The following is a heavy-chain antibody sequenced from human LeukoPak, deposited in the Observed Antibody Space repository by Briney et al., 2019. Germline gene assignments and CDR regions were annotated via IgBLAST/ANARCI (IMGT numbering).Heavy chain of an antibody. CDR1: GGTFSSYA. CDR3: ARAFLRWREYFDY. D-gene: IGHD4-23*01. CDR2: IIPMFGTA. Sequence: GASVKVSCKASGGTFSSYAITWVRQAPGQGLEWMGGIIPMFGTANYTQKFQDRVTITADESTSTAYMELSSLRSEDTAVYYCARAFLRWREYFDYWGQGTLVTVSS. V-gene: IGHV1-69*13. J-gene: IGHJ4*02.